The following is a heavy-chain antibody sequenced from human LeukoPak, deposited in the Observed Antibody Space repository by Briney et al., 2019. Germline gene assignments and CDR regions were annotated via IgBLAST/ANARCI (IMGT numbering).Heavy chain of an antibody. D-gene: IGHD2-2*01. Sequence: PSQTLSLTCAVSGGSISSGGYSWSWIRQPPGKGLEWIGYIYYNGNTYYNPSLKSRVTISVDTSKNQFSLKLSSVTAADTAVYYCARRICSSTSCRFNWFDPWGQGTLVTVSS. J-gene: IGHJ5*02. CDR3: ARRICSSTSCRFNWFDP. V-gene: IGHV4-30-4*07. CDR2: IYYNGNT. CDR1: GGSISSGGYS.